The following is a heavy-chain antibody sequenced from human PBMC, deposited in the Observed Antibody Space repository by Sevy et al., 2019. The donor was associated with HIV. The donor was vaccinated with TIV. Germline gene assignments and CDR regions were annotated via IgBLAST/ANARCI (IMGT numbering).Heavy chain of an antibody. CDR3: ARGASLAARLAWYYYYGMDV. V-gene: IGHV4-34*01. Sequence: SETLSLTCAVYGGSFSGYYWSWIRQPPGKGLEWIGEMNHSGSTNYSPSLKSRVTISVDTSKNQFSLKLSSVTAADTAVYYCARGASLAARLAWYYYYGMDVWGQGTTVTVSS. CDR2: MNHSGST. CDR1: GGSFSGYY. D-gene: IGHD6-6*01. J-gene: IGHJ6*02.